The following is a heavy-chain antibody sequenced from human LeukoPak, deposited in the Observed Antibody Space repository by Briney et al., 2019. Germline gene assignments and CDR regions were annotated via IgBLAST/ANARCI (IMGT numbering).Heavy chain of an antibody. D-gene: IGHD6-13*01. J-gene: IGHJ5*02. Sequence: ASVKVSCKASGYTFTGYHMHWVRQAPGQGLEWMGWINPNSGGTNYAQKLQGRVTMTTDTSTSTAYMELRSLRSDDTAVYYCARDARIAAAGLFDPWGQGTLVTVSS. CDR2: INPNSGGT. V-gene: IGHV1-2*02. CDR1: GYTFTGYH. CDR3: ARDARIAAAGLFDP.